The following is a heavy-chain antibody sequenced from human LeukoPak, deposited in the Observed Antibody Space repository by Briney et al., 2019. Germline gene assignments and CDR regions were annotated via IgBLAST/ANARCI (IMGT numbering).Heavy chain of an antibody. CDR2: IIPIFGTA. D-gene: IGHD2-2*01. J-gene: IGHJ4*02. V-gene: IGHV1-69*13. Sequence: RASVKVSCKASGGTFSSYAISWVRQAPGQGLEWMGGIIPIFGTANYAQKFQGRVTITVDESTSTAYMELSSLRSEDTAVYYCARAPPSRYCSSTSCFSYYFDYWGQGTLVTVSS. CDR1: GGTFSSYA. CDR3: ARAPPSRYCSSTSCFSYYFDY.